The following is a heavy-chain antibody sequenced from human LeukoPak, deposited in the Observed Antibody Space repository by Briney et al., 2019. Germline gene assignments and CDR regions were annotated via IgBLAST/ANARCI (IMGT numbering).Heavy chain of an antibody. D-gene: IGHD4-17*01. J-gene: IGHJ5*02. Sequence: SETLSLTCAVSRGSIRTSDYYWSWIRQPPGKGLEWIAYVYYSGSTYYNPSLKSRLTISVDTSKNQFSLKLNSVTAADTAVYYCARGGGGSSTVTTYWFDPWGQGALVTVSP. CDR2: VYYSGST. CDR3: ARGGGGSSTVTTYWFDP. V-gene: IGHV4-30-4*01. CDR1: RGSIRTSDYY.